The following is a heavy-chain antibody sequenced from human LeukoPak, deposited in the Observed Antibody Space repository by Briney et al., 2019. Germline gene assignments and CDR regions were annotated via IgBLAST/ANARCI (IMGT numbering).Heavy chain of an antibody. CDR2: ISSSGNTI. D-gene: IGHD6-6*01. CDR1: GFTFSDYY. Sequence: GGSLRLSCAASGFTFSDYYMSWIRQAPGKGLEWVSYISSSGNTIYYADSVKGRFTISRDNAKNSLYLQMNSLRAEDTAVYYCARDKTAARFFDYWGQGTLVTVSS. CDR3: ARDKTAARFFDY. V-gene: IGHV3-11*01. J-gene: IGHJ4*02.